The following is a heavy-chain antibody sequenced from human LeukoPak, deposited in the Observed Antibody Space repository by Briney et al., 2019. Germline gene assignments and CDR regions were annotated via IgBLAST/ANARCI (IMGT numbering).Heavy chain of an antibody. J-gene: IGHJ4*02. CDR3: ARLRGAMTPVTSDFDY. V-gene: IGHV4-39*01. D-gene: IGHD4-17*01. CDR1: GGSISGSSYY. Sequence: SETLSLTCTVSGGSISGSSYYWAWIRQPPGKGLEWVGSGFYSGSAYYNPSLKSRLTISVDTSKNQFSLDLRSVTAADTAVYYCARLRGAMTPVTSDFDYWGQGILVTVSS. CDR2: GFYSGSA.